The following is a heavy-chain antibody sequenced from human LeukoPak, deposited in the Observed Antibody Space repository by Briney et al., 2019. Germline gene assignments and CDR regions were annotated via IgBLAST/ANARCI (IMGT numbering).Heavy chain of an antibody. CDR1: GFTFSNYW. Sequence: GGSLRPSCAASGFTFSNYWLSWVRQAPGKGLEWVANIKQDGSEKYFVDSVKGRFTISRDNAKNSLYLQMNSLRAEDTAVYYCARDSGYRDYWGQGTLVTVFS. CDR2: IKQDGSEK. V-gene: IGHV3-7*03. CDR3: ARDSGYRDY. D-gene: IGHD3-9*01. J-gene: IGHJ4*02.